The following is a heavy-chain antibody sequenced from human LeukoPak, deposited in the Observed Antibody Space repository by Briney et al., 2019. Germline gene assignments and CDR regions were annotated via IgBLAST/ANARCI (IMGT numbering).Heavy chain of an antibody. CDR2: INHSGST. CDR1: GGSFSGYY. D-gene: IGHD3-16*01. V-gene: IGHV4-34*01. CDR3: ARGLGAY. Sequence: PSETLSLTCAVYGGSFSGYYWSWIRQPPGKGLEWIGEINHSGSTNYNPSLKSRVTISVDTSKNQFSLKLSSVTAADKAVYYCARGLGAYWGQGTLVTVSS. J-gene: IGHJ4*02.